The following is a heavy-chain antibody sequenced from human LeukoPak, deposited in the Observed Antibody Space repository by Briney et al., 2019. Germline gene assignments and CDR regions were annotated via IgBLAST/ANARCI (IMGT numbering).Heavy chain of an antibody. J-gene: IGHJ6*02. D-gene: IGHD3-22*01. CDR3: ARPHYYDSSGYSNPYYYYGMDV. CDR1: GGSFSGYY. Sequence: SETLSLTCAVYGGSFSGYYWSWIRQPPGKGLEWIGEINHSGSTNYNPSLKSRVTISVDTSKNQFSLKLSSVTAADTAVYYCARPHYYDSSGYSNPYYYYGMDVWDQGTTVTVSS. V-gene: IGHV4-34*01. CDR2: INHSGST.